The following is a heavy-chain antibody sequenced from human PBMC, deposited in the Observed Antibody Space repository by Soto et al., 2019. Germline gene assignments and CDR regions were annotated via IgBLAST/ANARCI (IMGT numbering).Heavy chain of an antibody. V-gene: IGHV3-21*01. D-gene: IGHD6-13*01. CDR3: ARDLTTATGAFDY. J-gene: IGHJ4*01. CDR1: GFSLRSYS. Sequence: EVQLVESGGGLVKPGGSLRLSCAASGFSLRSYSMNSVRQAPGKGLEWVSSISSSSNNIYYADSVKGRFTISRDNAKNSLFLQVNSLRDEDTAVYFCARDLTTATGAFDYWGHGTLVTVSS. CDR2: ISSSSNNI.